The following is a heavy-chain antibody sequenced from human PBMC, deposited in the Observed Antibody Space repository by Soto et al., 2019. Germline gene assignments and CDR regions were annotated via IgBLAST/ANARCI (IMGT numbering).Heavy chain of an antibody. CDR3: ARGGIVATIALD. CDR1: GGTFSSYT. J-gene: IGHJ4*02. CDR2: IIPILGIA. V-gene: IGHV1-69*02. D-gene: IGHD5-12*01. Sequence: QVQLVQSGAEVKKPGSSVKVSCKASGGTFSSYTISWVRQAPRQGLEWMGRIIPILGIANYAQKFQGRVTITADKSTSTAYMELSSLRSEDTAVYYCARGGIVATIALDWGQGTLVTVSS.